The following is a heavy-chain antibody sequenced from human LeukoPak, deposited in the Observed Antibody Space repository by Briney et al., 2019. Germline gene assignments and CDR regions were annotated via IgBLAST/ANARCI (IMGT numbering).Heavy chain of an antibody. D-gene: IGHD1-26*01. V-gene: IGHV3-21*01. J-gene: IGHJ6*03. CDR2: ITSSGTYI. CDR1: GLTFSSYN. Sequence: PGGSLRLSCVASGLTFSSYNMNWVRQAPGKAMDWVSSITSSGTYIFYADSVKGRFTVSRDNAKNSLYLQMDSLGPEDTAVYYCARDPYSGNYGNDYYYYMDVWGKGTTVTISS. CDR3: ARDPYSGNYGNDYYYYMDV.